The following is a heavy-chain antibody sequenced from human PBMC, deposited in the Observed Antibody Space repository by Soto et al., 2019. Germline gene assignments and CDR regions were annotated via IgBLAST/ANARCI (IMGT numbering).Heavy chain of an antibody. D-gene: IGHD2-15*01. CDR3: TRAISVGPFDY. J-gene: IGHJ4*02. Sequence: PGGSLRLSCAASGFIFSTYSMNWVRQTPGKGLEWVSSISRSSDHMYYADSVRGRFTISRDNAKNSLFLQMNSLRAEDTAVYYCTRAISVGPFDYWGQGALVTVSS. CDR2: ISRSSDHM. V-gene: IGHV3-21*01. CDR1: GFIFSTYS.